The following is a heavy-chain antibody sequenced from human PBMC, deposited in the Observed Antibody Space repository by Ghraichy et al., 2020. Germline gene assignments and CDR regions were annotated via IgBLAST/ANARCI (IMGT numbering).Heavy chain of an antibody. CDR2: IYYSGST. CDR3: ARQVKGVVAY. CDR1: GGSISSSSYY. Sequence: SETLSLTCTVSGGSISSSSYYWGWIRQPPGKGLEWIGSIYYSGSTYYNPSLKSRVTISVDTSKNQFSLKLSSVTAADTAVYYCARQVKGVVAYWGQGTLVTVSS. D-gene: IGHD2-21*01. J-gene: IGHJ4*02. V-gene: IGHV4-39*01.